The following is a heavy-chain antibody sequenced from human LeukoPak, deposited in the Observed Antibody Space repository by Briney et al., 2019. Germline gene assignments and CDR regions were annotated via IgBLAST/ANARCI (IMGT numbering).Heavy chain of an antibody. J-gene: IGHJ4*02. CDR2: ISYDGSNK. CDR3: AKDRRYSSSWSYDE. Sequence: PGRSLRLSCAASGFTFSSYAMHWVRQAPGKGLEGVAVISYDGSNKYYADSVKGRFTISRDNSKNTLYLQMNSLRAEDTAVYYCAKDRRYSSSWSYDEWGQGTLVTVSS. V-gene: IGHV3-30-3*01. CDR1: GFTFSSYA. D-gene: IGHD6-13*01.